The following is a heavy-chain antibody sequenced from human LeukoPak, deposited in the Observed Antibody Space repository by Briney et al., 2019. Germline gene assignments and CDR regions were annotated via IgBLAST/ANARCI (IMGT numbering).Heavy chain of an antibody. Sequence: SETLSLNCTVSGGSISSGSYYWSWIRQPAGKGLEWIGRIYTSGSTNYNPSLKSRVTISVDTSKNQFSLKLSSVTAADTAVYYCARGPGYYYDSSGYQNPSYYFDYWGQGTLVTVSS. CDR1: GGSISSGSYY. V-gene: IGHV4-61*02. CDR3: ARGPGYYYDSSGYQNPSYYFDY. J-gene: IGHJ4*02. D-gene: IGHD3-22*01. CDR2: IYTSGST.